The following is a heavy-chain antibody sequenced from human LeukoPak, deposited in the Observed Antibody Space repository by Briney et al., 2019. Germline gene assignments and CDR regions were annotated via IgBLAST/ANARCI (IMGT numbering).Heavy chain of an antibody. J-gene: IGHJ6*03. Sequence: GGSLRLSCAASGFTFDDYGLSWVRQAPGKGLEWVSGINWNGGSTGYADSVKGRFTISRVNAKNSLYLQMNNLSAEDTALYYCARLGAAGYYYSMDVWGKGTTVTVSS. CDR3: ARLGAAGYYYSMDV. CDR1: GFTFDDYG. V-gene: IGHV3-20*04. D-gene: IGHD4/OR15-4a*01. CDR2: INWNGGST.